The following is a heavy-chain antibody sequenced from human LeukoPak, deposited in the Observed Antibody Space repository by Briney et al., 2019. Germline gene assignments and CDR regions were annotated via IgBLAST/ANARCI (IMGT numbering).Heavy chain of an antibody. V-gene: IGHV5-51*01. CDR2: THPGNSDI. Sequence: GESLKISCKGSGYSFTSYWIGWVRQIPGKGLEWMGITHPGNSDIRYSPSFQGQVTISADKSISTAYLQWSSLKASDTAMYYCARRVDAFDIWGLGTMVTVSS. CDR1: GYSFTSYW. J-gene: IGHJ3*02. CDR3: ARRVDAFDI.